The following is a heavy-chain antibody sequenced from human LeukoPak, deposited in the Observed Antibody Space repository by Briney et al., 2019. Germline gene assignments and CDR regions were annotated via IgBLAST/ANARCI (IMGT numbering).Heavy chain of an antibody. CDR3: ARRRGYSYGLDAFDI. Sequence: GGSLRLSCAASGFTFSDYYMSWIRQAPGKGLEWVSYISSSGSTIYYADSVKGRFTMSRDNAKNSLYVQMNRLRAEDTAVYYCARRRGYSYGLDAFDIWGQGTMVTVSS. D-gene: IGHD5-18*01. CDR1: GFTFSDYY. J-gene: IGHJ3*02. V-gene: IGHV3-11*01. CDR2: ISSSGSTI.